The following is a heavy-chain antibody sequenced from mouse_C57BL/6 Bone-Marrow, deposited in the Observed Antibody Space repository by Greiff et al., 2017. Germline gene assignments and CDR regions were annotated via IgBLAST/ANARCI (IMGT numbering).Heavy chain of an antibody. V-gene: IGHV1-55*01. CDR2: IYPGSGGT. J-gene: IGHJ2*01. Sequence: QVQLQQPGAELVKPGASVKMSCKASGYTFTSYWITWVKQRPGQGLEWIGDIYPGSGGTNYNEKFKSKATMTVDTSSSTAYMQLSRLTSEDSAVYYCAVITTVVEGYWGQGTTLTVSS. D-gene: IGHD1-1*01. CDR1: GYTFTSYW. CDR3: AVITTVVEGY.